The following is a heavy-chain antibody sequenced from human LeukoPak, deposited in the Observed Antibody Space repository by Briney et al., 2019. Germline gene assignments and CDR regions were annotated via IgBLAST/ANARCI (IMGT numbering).Heavy chain of an antibody. CDR1: GGTFSSYA. J-gene: IGHJ4*02. CDR2: IIPIFGTA. D-gene: IGHD1-26*01. Sequence: ASVKVSCKASGGTFSSYAISWVRQAPGQGHEWMGGIIPIFGTANYAQKLQGRVTITTDESTSTAYMELSSLRSEDTAVYHCARVSVGATDQLDYWGQGTLVTVSS. V-gene: IGHV1-69*05. CDR3: ARVSVGATDQLDY.